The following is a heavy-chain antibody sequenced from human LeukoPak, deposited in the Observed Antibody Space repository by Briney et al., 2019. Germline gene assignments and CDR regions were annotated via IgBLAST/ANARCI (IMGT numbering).Heavy chain of an antibody. CDR2: IYYRGNT. CDR1: GGSINSYY. D-gene: IGHD6-19*01. Sequence: SGTLCPTCTVSGGSINSYYWSWIRQPPGKGLEWIGYIYYRGNTNYIPSLKSRVTISVDTSKNQFSLKLSSVTAADTAVYYCARDSSSGWYVVAWGQGTLVTVSS. V-gene: IGHV4-59*12. CDR3: ARDSSSGWYVVA. J-gene: IGHJ5*02.